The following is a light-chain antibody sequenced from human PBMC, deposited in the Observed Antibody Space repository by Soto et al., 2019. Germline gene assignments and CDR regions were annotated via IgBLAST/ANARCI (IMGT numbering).Light chain of an antibody. CDR3: VQRTTWPWT. CDR1: QSVSVP. CDR2: DAS. V-gene: IGKV3-11*01. J-gene: IGKJ1*01. Sequence: EIVLTQSPGTLSLSPGERATLSCRASQSVSVPLAWYQQKPGQAPRLLIYDASNRATGIPARFSGSGSGTDFTLTISSLEPEDFAVYHCVQRTTWPWTCGQGSKVEIK.